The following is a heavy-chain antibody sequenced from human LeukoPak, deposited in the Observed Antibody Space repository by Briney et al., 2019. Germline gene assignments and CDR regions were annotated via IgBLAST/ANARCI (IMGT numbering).Heavy chain of an antibody. CDR1: GGTFSSYA. Sequence: ASVKVSCKASGGTFSSYAISWVRQAPGQGLEWMGRIIPIFGIANYAQKSQGRVTITADTSTSTAYMELSSLRSEDTAVYYCARDDRSPNYYYYYGMDVWGQGTTVTVSS. CDR2: IIPIFGIA. D-gene: IGHD1-14*01. CDR3: ARDDRSPNYYYYYGMDV. V-gene: IGHV1-69*04. J-gene: IGHJ6*02.